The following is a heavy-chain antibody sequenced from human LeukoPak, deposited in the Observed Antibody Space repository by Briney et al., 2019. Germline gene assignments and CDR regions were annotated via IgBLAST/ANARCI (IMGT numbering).Heavy chain of an antibody. Sequence: ASVKLSCTASGYTFTSYGISWVRQAPGQGLEWMGWISAYNGNTNYAQKLQGRVTMTTDTSTSTAYMELRSLRSDDTAVYYCARAQEGGDFDYWGQGTLVTVSS. CDR2: ISAYNGNT. D-gene: IGHD1-26*01. J-gene: IGHJ4*02. CDR1: GYTFTSYG. CDR3: ARAQEGGDFDY. V-gene: IGHV1-18*01.